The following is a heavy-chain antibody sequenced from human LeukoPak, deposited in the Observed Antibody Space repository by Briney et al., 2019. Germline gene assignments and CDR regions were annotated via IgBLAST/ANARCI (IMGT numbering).Heavy chain of an antibody. CDR3: ATGYCSSTSCYQDY. Sequence: ASVKVSCKVSGYTLTELSMHWVRQAPGKGLEWMGGFDPEDGETIYAQKFQGRVTMTEDTSTDTAYMELSSLRSEDTVVYYCATGYCSSTSCYQDYWGQGTLVTVSS. V-gene: IGHV1-24*01. D-gene: IGHD2-2*01. CDR1: GYTLTELS. J-gene: IGHJ4*02. CDR2: FDPEDGET.